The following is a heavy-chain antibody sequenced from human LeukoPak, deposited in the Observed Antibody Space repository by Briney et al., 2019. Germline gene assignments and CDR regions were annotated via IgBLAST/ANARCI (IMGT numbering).Heavy chain of an antibody. CDR1: GGSIRSYY. CDR2: IYYSGST. Sequence: SETLSLTCTVSGGSIRSYYWSWIRQPPGKGLEWIGYIYYSGSTNYNPSLKSRVTISVDTSKNQFSLKLSSVTAADTAVYYCAREAYYDSSGYYPTWGQGTLVTVSS. CDR3: AREAYYDSSGYYPT. V-gene: IGHV4-59*01. D-gene: IGHD3-22*01. J-gene: IGHJ4*02.